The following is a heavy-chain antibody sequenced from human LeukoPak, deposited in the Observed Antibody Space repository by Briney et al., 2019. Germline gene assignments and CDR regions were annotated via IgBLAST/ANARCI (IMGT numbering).Heavy chain of an antibody. J-gene: IGHJ6*03. V-gene: IGHV1-2*02. CDR1: GYTFTGYY. D-gene: IGHD1-20*01. Sequence: GASVKVSCKASGYTFTGYYMHWVRQAPGQGLEWMGWINPNSGGTNYAQKFQGRVTMTRDTSTSTVYMELSSLRSEDTAVYYCARITIGSNYMDVWGKGTTVTVFS. CDR3: ARITIGSNYMDV. CDR2: INPNSGGT.